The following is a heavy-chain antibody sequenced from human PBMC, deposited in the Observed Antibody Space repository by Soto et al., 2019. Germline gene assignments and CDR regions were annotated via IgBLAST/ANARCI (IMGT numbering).Heavy chain of an antibody. J-gene: IGHJ4*02. Sequence: EVQLVDSGGGLVQPGGSLRLSCAASGFIFSNYVMSWVRQAPGKGLEWVSSISDSGGTTYYADSVKGRFTISRDNPKNPLYLKLNGRQAKDTAKYNWAKRTRPPLTFDYWGQGTRVPVSS. CDR3: AKRTRPPLTFDY. CDR2: ISDSGGTT. CDR1: GFIFSNYV. V-gene: IGHV3-23*04.